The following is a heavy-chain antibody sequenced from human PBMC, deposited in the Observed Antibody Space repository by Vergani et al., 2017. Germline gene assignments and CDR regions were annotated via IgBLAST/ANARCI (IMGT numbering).Heavy chain of an antibody. Sequence: QVQVVQSGAEVKKSGASVKVSCKASQYTFTNYAINWVRQAPGQGLEWMGWINTNTGHPTYAQGFTGRFVFSSDTSVSTTYLQISSLKAEDSAVYYCARGWEMATITGFDAWGQGTLVTVSS. V-gene: IGHV7-4-1*02. J-gene: IGHJ5*02. D-gene: IGHD5-24*01. CDR3: ARGWEMATITGFDA. CDR1: QYTFTNYA. CDR2: INTNTGHP.